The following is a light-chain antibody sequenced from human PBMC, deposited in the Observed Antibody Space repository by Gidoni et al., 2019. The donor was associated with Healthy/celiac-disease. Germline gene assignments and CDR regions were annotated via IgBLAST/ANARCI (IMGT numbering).Light chain of an antibody. V-gene: IGLV2-14*01. J-gene: IGLJ1*01. CDR1: SSDVGVYNY. CDR3: SSYTSSSTYV. CDR2: YVS. Sequence: QSALTQPASVSGSPGQSITISCTGTSSDVGVYNYVSWYQQHPGKAPKLMIYYVSNRPSGVSNRFSGSKSGNTASLTISVLQAEDEADYYCSSYTSSSTYVFGTGTKVPVL.